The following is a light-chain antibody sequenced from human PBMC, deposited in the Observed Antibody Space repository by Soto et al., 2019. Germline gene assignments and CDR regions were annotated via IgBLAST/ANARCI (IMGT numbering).Light chain of an antibody. J-gene: IGLJ2*01. Sequence: QSALTQPASVSGSPEQSITISCTGTSSDVGGYNYVSWYQHHPGKAPKLMIYDVGNRPSGVSNRFSGSKSGNTASLTISGLQAEDEADYYCSSYTSSSTVVFGGGTQLTVL. CDR2: DVG. CDR1: SSDVGGYNY. CDR3: SSYTSSSTVV. V-gene: IGLV2-14*03.